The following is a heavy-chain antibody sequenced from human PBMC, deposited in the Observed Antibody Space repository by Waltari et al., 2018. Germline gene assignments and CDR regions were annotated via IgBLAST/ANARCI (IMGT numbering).Heavy chain of an antibody. CDR1: GGSISSYY. Sequence: QVQLQESGPGLVKPSETLSLTCTVSGGSISSYYWSWIRQPPGKGLEWLGYIYYSGSTNYNPSLKSRVTISVDTSKNQFSLKLSSVTAADTAVYYCARAGVYYYYGMDVWGQGTTVTVSS. J-gene: IGHJ6*02. V-gene: IGHV4-59*01. D-gene: IGHD3-10*01. CDR2: IYYSGST. CDR3: ARAGVYYYYGMDV.